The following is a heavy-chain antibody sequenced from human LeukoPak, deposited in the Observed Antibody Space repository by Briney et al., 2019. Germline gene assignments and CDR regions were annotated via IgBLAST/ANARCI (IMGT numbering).Heavy chain of an antibody. J-gene: IGHJ4*02. CDR2: INHSGST. CDR1: GYSISSGYY. V-gene: IGHV4-38-2*02. CDR3: ARGYMVVAATPLFDY. Sequence: SETLSLTCTVSGYSISSGYYWGWIRQPPGKGLEWIGEINHSGSTNYNPSLKSRVTISVDTSKNQFSLKLSSVTAADTAVYYCARGYMVVAATPLFDYWGQGTLVTVSS. D-gene: IGHD2-15*01.